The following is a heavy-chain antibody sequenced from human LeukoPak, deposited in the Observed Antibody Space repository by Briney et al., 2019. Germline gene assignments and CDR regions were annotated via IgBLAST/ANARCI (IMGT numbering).Heavy chain of an antibody. CDR2: ISAYNGNT. CDR3: ARAVVVVPAATPKRDLSYYYMDV. D-gene: IGHD2-2*01. Sequence: ASVKVSCKASGYTFTSYGISWVRQAPGQGLEWMGWISAYNGNTNYAQKLQGRVTMTTDTSTSTAYMELRSLRSDDTAVYYCARAVVVVPAATPKRDLSYYYMDVWGKGTTVTVSS. CDR1: GYTFTSYG. J-gene: IGHJ6*03. V-gene: IGHV1-18*01.